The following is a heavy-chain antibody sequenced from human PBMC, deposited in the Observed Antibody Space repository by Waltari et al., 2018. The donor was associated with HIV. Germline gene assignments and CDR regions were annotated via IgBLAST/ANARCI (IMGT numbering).Heavy chain of an antibody. CDR3: ARGGGSYYY. D-gene: IGHD1-26*01. Sequence: QVQLQESGPGLVKPSETLSLTCTVSGGSVSSGSYYWSWIRQPPGKGLEWIGYIYYSGSTNYNPSLKSRVTISVDTSKNQFSLKLSSVTAADTAVYYCARGGGSYYYWGQGTLVTVSS. V-gene: IGHV4-61*01. CDR2: IYYSGST. CDR1: GGSVSSGSYY. J-gene: IGHJ4*02.